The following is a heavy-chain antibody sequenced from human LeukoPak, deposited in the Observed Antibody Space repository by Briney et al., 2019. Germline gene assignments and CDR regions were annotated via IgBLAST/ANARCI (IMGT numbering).Heavy chain of an antibody. V-gene: IGHV3-7*01. D-gene: IGHD5-24*01. J-gene: IGHJ4*02. CDR2: INQDGSEK. Sequence: GGSLRLSCAVSGLRFGSFWMSWFRQAPGKGLEWVANINQDGSEKYFVDSVRGRFTISRDNSKNSLHLQMNTLRAEDTAVYYCARERDGRFFDYWGQGTLVTVSS. CDR3: ARERDGRFFDY. CDR1: GLRFGSFW.